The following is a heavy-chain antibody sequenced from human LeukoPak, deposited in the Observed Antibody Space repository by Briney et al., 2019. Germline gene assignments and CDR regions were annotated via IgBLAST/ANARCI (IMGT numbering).Heavy chain of an antibody. V-gene: IGHV4-34*01. J-gene: IGHJ4*02. CDR1: GGSFSGYY. CDR2: INHSGST. Sequence: SETLSLTCAVYGGSFSGYYWSWIRQPPGKGLEWIGEINHSGSTNYNPSLKSRVTISVDTSKNQFSLKLSSVTAADTAVYYCAGGSRLQSFDYWGQGTLVTVSS. CDR3: AGGSRLQSFDY.